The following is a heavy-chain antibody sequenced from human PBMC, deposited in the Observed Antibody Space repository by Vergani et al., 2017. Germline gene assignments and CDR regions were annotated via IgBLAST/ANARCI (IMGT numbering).Heavy chain of an antibody. CDR1: GYTFTGYY. V-gene: IGHV1-69*09. J-gene: IGHJ3*02. CDR2: IIPILGIA. CDR3: ARGDGAPNAFDI. Sequence: QVQLVQSGAEVKKPGASVKVSCKASGYTFTGYYMHWVRQAPGQGLEWMGWIIPILGIANYAQKFQGRVTITADKSTSTAYMELSSLRSEDTAVYYCARGDGAPNAFDIWGQGTMVTVSS. D-gene: IGHD5-24*01.